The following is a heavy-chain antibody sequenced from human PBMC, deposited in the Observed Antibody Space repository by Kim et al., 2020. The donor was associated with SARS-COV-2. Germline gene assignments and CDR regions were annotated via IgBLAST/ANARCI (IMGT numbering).Heavy chain of an antibody. CDR3: VKGNGELLWAAQGWHYYAMDV. V-gene: IGHV3-9*01. CDR2: INWNSNRI. CDR1: GFSFDDYA. Sequence: GGSLRLSCAASGFSFDDYAMHWVRQVPGKGLEWVSGINWNSNRIDYADSVKGRFTISRDDAKNSLYLQMKNLTVDDTALYYCVKGNGELLWAAQGWHYYAMDVWGQGTTVTVSS. J-gene: IGHJ6*02. D-gene: IGHD3-10*01.